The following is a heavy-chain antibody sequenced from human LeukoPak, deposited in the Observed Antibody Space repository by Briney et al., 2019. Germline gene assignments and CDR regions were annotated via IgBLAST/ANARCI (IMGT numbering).Heavy chain of an antibody. Sequence: GGSLRLSCAASGFTFSSYGMHWVRQAPGKGLEWVAVIWYDGNNKYYADSVKGRFTISRDNSKNTLYLQMNGLRAEDAAVYYCARVQWLDNYYFDYWGQGTLVTVSP. CDR1: GFTFSSYG. D-gene: IGHD6-19*01. J-gene: IGHJ4*02. CDR2: IWYDGNNK. CDR3: ARVQWLDNYYFDY. V-gene: IGHV3-33*01.